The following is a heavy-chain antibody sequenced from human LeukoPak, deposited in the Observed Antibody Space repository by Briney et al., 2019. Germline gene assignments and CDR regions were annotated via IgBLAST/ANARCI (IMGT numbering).Heavy chain of an antibody. J-gene: IGHJ6*03. D-gene: IGHD2-15*01. CDR2: MNPNSGNT. Sequence: APVKVSCKASGYTFTSYDINWVRQATGQGLEWMGWMNPNSGNTGYAQKFQGRVAITADKSASTAYMELSSLRSEDTAVYYCARGRGGKYCSGGSCYSYDYYYYYMDVWGKGTTVTVSS. CDR3: ARGRGGKYCSGGSCYSYDYYYYYMDV. V-gene: IGHV1-8*03. CDR1: GYTFTSYD.